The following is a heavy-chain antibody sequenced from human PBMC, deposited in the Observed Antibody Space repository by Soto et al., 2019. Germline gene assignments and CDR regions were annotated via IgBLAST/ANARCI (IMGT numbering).Heavy chain of an antibody. V-gene: IGHV4-34*01. J-gene: IGHJ4*02. CDR1: GGSFSGYY. CDR3: ARTYGGNSFDY. Sequence: QVQLQQWGAGLLKPSETLSLTCAVYGGSFSGYYWSWIRQPPGKGLEWIGEIRHSGSTNYNPSLRRRVTMSVDTSKNQFSLKLSSVTAADTAVYYCARTYGGNSFDYWGQGTRVTVSS. D-gene: IGHD2-21*02. CDR2: IRHSGST.